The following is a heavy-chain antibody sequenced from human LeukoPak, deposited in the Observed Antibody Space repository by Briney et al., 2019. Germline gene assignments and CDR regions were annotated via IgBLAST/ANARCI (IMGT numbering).Heavy chain of an antibody. CDR3: ASVYCSSTSCYTYFDY. CDR1: GFTFSSYS. J-gene: IGHJ4*02. D-gene: IGHD2-2*02. Sequence: PGGSLRLSCAASGFTFSSYSMNWVRLAPGKGLEWVSSISSSSSYIYYADSVKGRFTISRDNAKNSLYLQMNSLRAEDTAVYYCASVYCSSTSCYTYFDYWGQGTLVTVSS. CDR2: ISSSSSYI. V-gene: IGHV3-21*01.